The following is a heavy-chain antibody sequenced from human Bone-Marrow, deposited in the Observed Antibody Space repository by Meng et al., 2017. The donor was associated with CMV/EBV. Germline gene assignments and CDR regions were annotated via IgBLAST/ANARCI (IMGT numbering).Heavy chain of an antibody. D-gene: IGHD2-2*01. J-gene: IGHJ6*02. V-gene: IGHV1-69*16. Sequence: SVKVSCKASGGTFSSYTISWVRQAPGQGLEWMGRIIPILGIANYAQKFQGRVTITTDESTSTAYMELSSLRSEDTAVYYCARETPRLVGYCSSTSCSPRDFDYYYYGMDVWGQGTTVTVSS. CDR1: GGTFSSYT. CDR3: ARETPRLVGYCSSTSCSPRDFDYYYYGMDV. CDR2: IIPILGIA.